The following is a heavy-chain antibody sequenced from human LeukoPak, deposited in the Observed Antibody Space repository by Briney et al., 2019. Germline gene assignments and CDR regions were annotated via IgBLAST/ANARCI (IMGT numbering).Heavy chain of an antibody. Sequence: SQTLSLMCAVSGGFISSGGYSWSWIRQPPGRGLEWIGYIYHSGSTHYNPSLKSRITISVDRSKNQFSLKLSSVTAADTAVYYCASSREGYSGYDLDYWGQGTLVTVSS. CDR3: ASSREGYSGYDLDY. J-gene: IGHJ4*02. V-gene: IGHV4-30-2*01. D-gene: IGHD5-12*01. CDR1: GGFISSGGYS. CDR2: IYHSGST.